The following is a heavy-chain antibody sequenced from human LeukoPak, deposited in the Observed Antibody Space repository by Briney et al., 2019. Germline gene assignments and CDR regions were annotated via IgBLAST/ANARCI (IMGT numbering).Heavy chain of an antibody. D-gene: IGHD6-13*01. CDR3: ARVRPIAAAGVTYFDY. CDR2: IKQDGSEK. V-gene: IGHV3-7*01. Sequence: GGSLRLSCAASGFTFSSYWMSWVRQAPGKGLEWVANIKQDGSEKYYVDSVKGRFTISRDNAKNSLYLQMNSLRAEDTAVYYCARVRPIAAAGVTYFDYWGQGALVTVSS. CDR1: GFTFSSYW. J-gene: IGHJ4*02.